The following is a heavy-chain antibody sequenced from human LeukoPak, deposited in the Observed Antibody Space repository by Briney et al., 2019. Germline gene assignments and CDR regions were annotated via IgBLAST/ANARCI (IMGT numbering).Heavy chain of an antibody. D-gene: IGHD6-19*01. V-gene: IGHV4-34*01. CDR1: GGSFSGYY. J-gene: IGHJ6*02. CDR3: ARAGTRRYYYYGMDV. CDR2: INHSGST. Sequence: SETLSLTCAVYGGSFSGYYWSWIRKPPGKGLALIGEINHSGSTNYNPSLKSRVTISVDTSKNQFSLKLSSVTAADTAVYYCARAGTRRYYYYGMDVRGQGTTVTVSS.